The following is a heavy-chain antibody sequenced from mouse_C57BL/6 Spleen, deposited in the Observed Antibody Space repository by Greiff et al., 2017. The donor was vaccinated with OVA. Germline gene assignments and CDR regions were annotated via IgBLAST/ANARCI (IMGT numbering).Heavy chain of an antibody. CDR1: GYSFTSYY. CDR3: ARGSSYYFDY. Sequence: QVQLQQSGPELVKPGASVKISCKASGYSFTSYYIRWVKQRPGQGLEWIGWIYPGSGNTKYNEKFKGKATLTADTSSSTAYIQLSSLTSEDSAVYYCARGSSYYFDYWGQGTTLTVSS. D-gene: IGHD1-1*01. V-gene: IGHV1-66*01. CDR2: IYPGSGNT. J-gene: IGHJ2*01.